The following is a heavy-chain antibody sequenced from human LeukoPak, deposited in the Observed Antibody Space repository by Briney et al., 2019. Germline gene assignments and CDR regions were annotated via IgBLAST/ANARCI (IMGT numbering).Heavy chain of an antibody. CDR1: GGSVSSGSYY. V-gene: IGHV4-61*02. CDR3: ARGTGTTNFDY. Sequence: SQTLSRTCTVSGGSVSSGSYYWSWIRQPAGKGLEWIGRIYPSGSTIYPSGTTHYNPSLKSRVTISVDTSKNQFSLKVDSVTAADAAVYFCARGTGTTNFDYWGQGTLVTVSS. J-gene: IGHJ4*02. D-gene: IGHD1-1*01. CDR2: IYPSGSTIYPSGTT.